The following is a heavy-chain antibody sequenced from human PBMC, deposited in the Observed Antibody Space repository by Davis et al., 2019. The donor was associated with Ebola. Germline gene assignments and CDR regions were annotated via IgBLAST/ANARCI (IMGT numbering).Heavy chain of an antibody. Sequence: PGGSLRLSCAASGFTFSSYGMHWVRQAPGKGLEWVAVISYDGSNKYYADSVKGRFTISRDNSKNTLYLQMNNLRAEDTAVYYCAKDWVGGYGDYGYYYYGMDVWGQGTTVTVSS. CDR2: ISYDGSNK. D-gene: IGHD4-17*01. J-gene: IGHJ6*02. V-gene: IGHV3-30*18. CDR1: GFTFSSYG. CDR3: AKDWVGGYGDYGYYYYGMDV.